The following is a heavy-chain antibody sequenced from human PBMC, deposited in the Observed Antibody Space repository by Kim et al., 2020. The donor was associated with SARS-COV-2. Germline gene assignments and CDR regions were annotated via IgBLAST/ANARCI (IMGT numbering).Heavy chain of an antibody. Sequence: DSVKGRFTISRDNAKNSLYLQMNSLRAEDTAVYYCARDRGGVVGATEFGYWGQGTLVTVSS. V-gene: IGHV3-7*01. J-gene: IGHJ4*02. CDR3: ARDRGGVVGATEFGY. D-gene: IGHD1-26*01.